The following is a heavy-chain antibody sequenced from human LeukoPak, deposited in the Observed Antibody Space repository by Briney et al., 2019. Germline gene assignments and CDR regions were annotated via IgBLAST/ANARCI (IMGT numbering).Heavy chain of an antibody. CDR1: GFTFSSYW. CDR3: ARQHSGWYSYNWFDP. V-gene: IGHV3-7*01. CDR2: IKEGGSEQ. Sequence: PGGSLRLSCAASGFTFSSYWMSWVRQAPGKGLEWVANIKEGGSEQYYVDSVKGRFTISRDNAKNSLYLQMNSLRAEDTAVYYCARQHSGWYSYNWFDPWGQGTLVTVSS. J-gene: IGHJ5*02. D-gene: IGHD6-19*01.